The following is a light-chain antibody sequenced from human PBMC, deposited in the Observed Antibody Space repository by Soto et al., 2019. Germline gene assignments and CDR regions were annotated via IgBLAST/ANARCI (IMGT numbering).Light chain of an antibody. V-gene: IGKV1-9*01. CDR1: QDISSY. CDR3: QRLSDYPIT. CDR2: AAA. J-gene: IGKJ5*01. Sequence: DIQLTQSPSFLSASVGARVTITCGASQDISSYLAWYQQKPGKAPQFLLYAAATLRVGVPSRFSESGSGTEFTLTISSLQPEDSATYYCQRLSDYPITFGQGTRLEIK.